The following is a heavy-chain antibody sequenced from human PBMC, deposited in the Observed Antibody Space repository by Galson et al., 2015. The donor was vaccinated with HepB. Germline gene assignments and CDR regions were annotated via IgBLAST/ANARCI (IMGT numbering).Heavy chain of an antibody. CDR1: GFTFDDYA. Sequence: SLRLSCAASGFTFDDYAMHWVRQAPGKGLEWVPAISGSGGSTFYADSVKGRFTISRDNSKNTLYLQMNSLRAEDTAVYYCAKGRRDLYSSSWYPYYYYYMDVWGKGTTVTVSS. V-gene: IGHV3-23*01. J-gene: IGHJ6*03. CDR3: AKGRRDLYSSSWYPYYYYYMDV. D-gene: IGHD6-13*01. CDR2: ISGSGGST.